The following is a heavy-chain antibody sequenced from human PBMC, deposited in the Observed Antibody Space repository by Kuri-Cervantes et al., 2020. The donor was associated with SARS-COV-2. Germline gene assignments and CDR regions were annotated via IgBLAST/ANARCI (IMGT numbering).Heavy chain of an antibody. CDR2: IYYSGST. CDR1: GGSISSYY. J-gene: IGHJ6*03. V-gene: IGHV4-59*12. Sequence: GSLRLSCTVSGGSISSYYWSWIRQPPGKGLEWIGYIYYSGSTNYNPSLKSRVTISVDTSKNQFSLKLSSVTAADTAVYYCARGGYDFWSDPQDQQYYMDVWAKGPRSPSP. D-gene: IGHD3-3*01. CDR3: ARGGYDFWSDPQDQQYYMDV.